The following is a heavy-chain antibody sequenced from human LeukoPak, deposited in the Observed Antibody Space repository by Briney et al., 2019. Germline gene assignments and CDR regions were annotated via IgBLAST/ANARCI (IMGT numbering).Heavy chain of an antibody. CDR1: GYTFTSYD. V-gene: IGHV1-8*01. CDR2: MNPNSGNT. Sequence: GASVKVSCKASGYTFTSYDINWARQATGQGLEWMGWMNPNSGNTGYAQKFQGRVTMTRNTSISTAYMELSSLRSEDTAVYYCASEDRLRDYYYGMDVWGQGTTVTVSS. D-gene: IGHD4-17*01. J-gene: IGHJ6*02. CDR3: ASEDRLRDYYYGMDV.